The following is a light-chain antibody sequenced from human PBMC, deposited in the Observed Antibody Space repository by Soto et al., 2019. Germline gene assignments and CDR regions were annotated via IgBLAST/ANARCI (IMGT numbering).Light chain of an antibody. J-gene: IGKJ1*01. CDR3: QQYASFSGT. CDR2: DAS. Sequence: DIQMTQSPSILSASVGDRVTITCRASQSISSWLAWYQQKPGKAPKLLIYDASSLESGVPSRFSGIGSGTEFTLTITSLQPDDVATYYCQQYASFSGTLGQGTKVDIK. CDR1: QSISSW. V-gene: IGKV1-5*01.